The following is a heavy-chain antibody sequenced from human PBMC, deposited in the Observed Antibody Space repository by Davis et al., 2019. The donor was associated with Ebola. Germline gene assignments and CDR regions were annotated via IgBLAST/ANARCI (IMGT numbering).Heavy chain of an antibody. CDR3: IAGTSVDY. D-gene: IGHD6-13*01. Sequence: GESLKISCAASGFTVSSNYMSWVRQASGKGLEWVGRIRSKANSYATAYAASVKGRFTISRDDSKNTAYLQMNSLKTEDTAVYYCIAGTSVDYWGQGTLVTVSS. CDR2: IRSKANSYAT. CDR1: GFTVSSNY. V-gene: IGHV3-73*01. J-gene: IGHJ4*02.